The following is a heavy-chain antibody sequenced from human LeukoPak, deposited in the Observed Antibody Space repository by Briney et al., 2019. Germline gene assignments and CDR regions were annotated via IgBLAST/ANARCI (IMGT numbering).Heavy chain of an antibody. J-gene: IGHJ4*02. CDR2: ISYDGSNK. D-gene: IGHD3-10*01. CDR1: GFTFSSYG. CDR3: AKNGNYGSGSFLDY. Sequence: GRSLSLSCAASGFTFSSYGMHWVRQAPGKGLEWVTVISYDGSNKYYADSVKGRFTISRDNSKNTLYLQMNSLRAEDTAVYYCAKNGNYGSGSFLDYWGQGTLVTVSS. V-gene: IGHV3-30*18.